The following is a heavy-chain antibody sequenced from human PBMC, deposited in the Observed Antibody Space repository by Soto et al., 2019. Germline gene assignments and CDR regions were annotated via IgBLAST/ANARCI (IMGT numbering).Heavy chain of an antibody. CDR3: ARARGGGWADHYYYIDV. V-gene: IGHV1-8*01. CDR2: MNPNSGNT. D-gene: IGHD6-19*01. Sequence: GASVKVSCKASGYSFTSYDINWVRQATGQGLEWMGWMNPNSGNTGYAQKFQGRVTMTRNTSISTAYMELSSLRSEDTAVYHCARARGGGWADHYYYIDVWGKGTTVTVSS. J-gene: IGHJ6*03. CDR1: GYSFTSYD.